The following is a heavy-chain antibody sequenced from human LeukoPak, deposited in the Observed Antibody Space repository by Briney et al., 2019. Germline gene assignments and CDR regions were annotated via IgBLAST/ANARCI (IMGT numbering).Heavy chain of an antibody. J-gene: IGHJ3*01. CDR2: IYTSGST. CDR1: GGSISSGSYY. V-gene: IGHV4-61*02. CDR3: ARHDSSGPYNAFDV. Sequence: SETLSLTCTVSGGSISSGSYYWSWIRQPAGKGLECIGRIYTSGSTNYNPSLKSRVTISVDTSKNQFSLKLSSVTAADTAEYYCARHDSSGPYNAFDVWGQGTMVTVSS. D-gene: IGHD3-22*01.